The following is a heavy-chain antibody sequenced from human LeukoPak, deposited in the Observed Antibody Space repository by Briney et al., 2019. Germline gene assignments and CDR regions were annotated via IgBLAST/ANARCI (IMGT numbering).Heavy chain of an antibody. D-gene: IGHD2-15*01. CDR1: GFTFSSYE. J-gene: IGHJ4*02. V-gene: IGHV3-48*03. CDR3: ARTDGGGSCYDY. Sequence: GGSLRLSCAASGFTFSSYEMNWVRQAPGKGLEWVSYISSSGSTIYYADSVKGRFTISRDNAKNSLYLQMNSLRAEDTAVYYCARTDGGGSCYDYWGQGTLVTVSS. CDR2: ISSSGSTI.